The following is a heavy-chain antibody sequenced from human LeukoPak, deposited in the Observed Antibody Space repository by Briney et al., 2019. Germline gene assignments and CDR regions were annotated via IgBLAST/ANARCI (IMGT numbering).Heavy chain of an antibody. CDR2: ISPSGNSK. Sequence: GGSLRLSCATSTFTFSSYTMNWVRQAPGKGLEWVSSISPSGNSKYHAASVKGRFTISRDNAENSLYMQMNSLRAEDTGVYYCVRDFLGESGAGGYWGQGTLVTVSS. J-gene: IGHJ4*02. CDR1: TFTFSSYT. CDR3: VRDFLGESGAGGY. D-gene: IGHD3-10*01. V-gene: IGHV3-21*01.